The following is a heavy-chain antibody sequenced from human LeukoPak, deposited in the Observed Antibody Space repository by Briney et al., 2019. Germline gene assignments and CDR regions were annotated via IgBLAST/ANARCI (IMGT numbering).Heavy chain of an antibody. Sequence: GGSLRLSCAASGFTFDDYGMSWVRQAPGKGLEWVSSISSSSSYMYYGDSMKGRFTISRDNAKNSLYLQMNSLRVEDTAVYYCARDKPSTVILWSGMDVWGKGTTVTVSS. CDR2: ISSSSSYM. CDR3: ARDKPSTVILWSGMDV. V-gene: IGHV3-21*01. D-gene: IGHD3-10*01. J-gene: IGHJ6*04. CDR1: GFTFDDYG.